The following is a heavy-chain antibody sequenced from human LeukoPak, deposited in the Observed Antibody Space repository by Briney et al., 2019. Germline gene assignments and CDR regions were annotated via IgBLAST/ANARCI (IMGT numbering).Heavy chain of an antibody. CDR2: ISSSGSTI. CDR3: ARAGAHGYCSSTSCSYYYYYGMDV. CDR1: GFTFSDYY. Sequence: PGGSLRLSCAASGFTFSDYYMSWIRQAPGKGLEWVSYISSSGSTIYYADSVKGRFTISRGNAKNSLYLQMNSLRAEDTAVYYCARAGAHGYCSSTSCSYYYYYGMDVWGQGTTVTVSS. D-gene: IGHD2-2*01. J-gene: IGHJ6*02. V-gene: IGHV3-11*01.